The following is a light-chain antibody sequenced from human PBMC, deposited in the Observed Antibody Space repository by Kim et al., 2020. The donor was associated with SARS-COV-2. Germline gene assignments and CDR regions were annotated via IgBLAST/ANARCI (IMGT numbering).Light chain of an antibody. Sequence: PSVGDKVTITCRASQSIIGYLSWYQQKPEKAPQLLFYAASSLRSVVSSRFSGSGSVTDFSLTISSLQPEDFATYYCQQSYSTPLTFGGGTKVDIK. CDR1: QSIIGY. J-gene: IGKJ4*01. CDR3: QQSYSTPLT. V-gene: IGKV1-39*01. CDR2: AAS.